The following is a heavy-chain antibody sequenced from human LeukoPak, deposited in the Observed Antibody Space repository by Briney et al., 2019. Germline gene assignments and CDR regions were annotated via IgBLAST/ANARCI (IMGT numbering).Heavy chain of an antibody. CDR2: IKQEGSEK. CDR1: GFTLSTYW. J-gene: IGHJ6*03. CDR3: ARDPLAAAGPPYYYYYMDV. Sequence: GGSLRLSCVASGFTLSTYWMSWVRQAPGKGLEWVANIKQEGSEKYYVDSLKGRFTVSRDNSRYSLFLDLNSLRADDAAVYYCARDPLAAAGPPYYYYYMDVWGRGTTVTVSS. D-gene: IGHD6-13*01. V-gene: IGHV3-7*01.